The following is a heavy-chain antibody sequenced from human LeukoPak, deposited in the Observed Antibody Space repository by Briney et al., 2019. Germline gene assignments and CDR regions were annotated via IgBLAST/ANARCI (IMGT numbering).Heavy chain of an antibody. CDR3: ARDSYYYGSGSYSSILFDY. CDR2: IYYSGST. J-gene: IGHJ4*02. CDR1: GGSISSGGYY. D-gene: IGHD3-10*01. V-gene: IGHV4-31*03. Sequence: SQTLSLTCTVSGGSISSGGYYWSWIRQHPGKGLEWIGYIYYSGSTYYNPSLKSRVTISVDTSKNQFSLKLSSVTAADTAVYYCARDSYYYGSGSYSSILFDYWGQGTLVTVSS.